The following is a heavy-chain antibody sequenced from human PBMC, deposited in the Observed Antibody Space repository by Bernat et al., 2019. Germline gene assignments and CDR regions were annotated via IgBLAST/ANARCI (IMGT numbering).Heavy chain of an antibody. V-gene: IGHV4-31*03. CDR2: IYYSGST. Sequence: QVQLQESGPGLVKPSQTLSLTCTVPGGSISSGGYYWSWIRQHPGKGLEWIGYIYYSGSTYYNPSLKSRVTISVDTSKNQFPLKLSSVTAADTAVYYCARDQPNYYDSSGLNDWGQGTLVTVSS. D-gene: IGHD3-22*01. CDR1: GGSISSGGYY. CDR3: ARDQPNYYDSSGLND. J-gene: IGHJ4*02.